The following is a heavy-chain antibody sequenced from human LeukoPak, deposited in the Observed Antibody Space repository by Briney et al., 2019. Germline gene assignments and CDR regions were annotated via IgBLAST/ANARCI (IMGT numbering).Heavy chain of an antibody. Sequence: SETLSLTCTVSGGSLTSYYCSSIPQPPRKGRWCGVYIYYSGSTNYNPSLKSRVTISVDTSKNQFSLKLSSVTAADTAVYYCARGDSSSWYLGAFDIWGQGTMVTVSS. V-gene: IGHV4-59*01. J-gene: IGHJ3*02. CDR1: GGSLTSYY. D-gene: IGHD6-13*01. CDR3: ARGDSSSWYLGAFDI. CDR2: IYYSGST.